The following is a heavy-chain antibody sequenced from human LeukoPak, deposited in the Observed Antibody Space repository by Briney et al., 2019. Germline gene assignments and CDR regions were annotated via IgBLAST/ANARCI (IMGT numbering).Heavy chain of an antibody. CDR1: GFTFSSHG. D-gene: IGHD6-13*01. V-gene: IGHV3-30*18. CDR3: AKDLEQQLPLYSAMDV. J-gene: IGHJ6*02. CDR2: FSYDGTNI. Sequence: GSLGLSCAASGFTFSSHGMPWVRQAPGRGPGGVAVFSYDGTNIYSVDSVKGRFTISRDNSKNTMYLQMNSLRAEDTAVYYCAKDLEQQLPLYSAMDVWGQGTTVTVSS.